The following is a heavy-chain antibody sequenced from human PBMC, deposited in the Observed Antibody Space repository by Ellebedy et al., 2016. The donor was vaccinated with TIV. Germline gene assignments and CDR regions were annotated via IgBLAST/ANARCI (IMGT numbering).Heavy chain of an antibody. J-gene: IGHJ4*02. CDR3: ASRASGSYSVY. CDR2: IEYSVTT. Sequence: MPSETLSLTCSVSGGSFSGSGYSWGWIGQPPGKGPEWIGTIEYSVTTYYNPSLKSRVTISVDTPNNQLSLKLSSVTAADTAMYYCASRASGSYSVYWGQGILVTVSS. V-gene: IGHV4-39*01. CDR1: GGSFSGSGYS. D-gene: IGHD1-26*01.